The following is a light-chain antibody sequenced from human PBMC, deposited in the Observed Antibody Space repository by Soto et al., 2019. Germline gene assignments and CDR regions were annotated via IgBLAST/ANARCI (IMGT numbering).Light chain of an antibody. J-gene: IGKJ1*01. V-gene: IGKV3-20*01. Sequence: EILLTQSPGTLSLSPGERATLSCRASQTVSSSYLAWYQQKPGQAPRLLIYGASSRATGIPDRFSGSGSATDFTLTISRLEPEDFAVYYCQQYGNSPWTFGQGTKVDIK. CDR1: QTVSSSY. CDR3: QQYGNSPWT. CDR2: GAS.